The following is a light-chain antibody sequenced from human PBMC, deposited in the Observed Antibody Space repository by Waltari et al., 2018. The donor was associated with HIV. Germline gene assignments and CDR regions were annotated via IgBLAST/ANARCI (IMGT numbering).Light chain of an antibody. CDR1: ALPDQY. CDR2: QDS. J-gene: IGLJ1*01. Sequence: SFEVTQPPSVSVSPGQTATITCSGDALPDQYVYRYQQKPGQAPLKVISQDSERPSGIPERFAGSGSGTTFTLTISGLQAEDEADDYCQSTDSTNSYYVFGPGTKVTVL. CDR3: QSTDSTNSYYV. V-gene: IGLV3-25*03.